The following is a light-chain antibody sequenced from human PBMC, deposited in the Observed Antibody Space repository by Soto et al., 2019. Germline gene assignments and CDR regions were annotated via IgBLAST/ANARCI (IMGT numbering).Light chain of an antibody. CDR2: GAS. V-gene: IGKV1-39*01. CDR1: RNISNY. Sequence: DIPMTQSPSSLSASLGYRVTITCGASRNISNYLNCYQHQPGRAPNLLLYGASSWQSGVPSTFSGSGSGTDFTPPTSRLEPQDYAASYCQQHDNLPPLITFGQGTRLEIK. CDR3: QQHDNLPPLIT. J-gene: IGKJ5*01.